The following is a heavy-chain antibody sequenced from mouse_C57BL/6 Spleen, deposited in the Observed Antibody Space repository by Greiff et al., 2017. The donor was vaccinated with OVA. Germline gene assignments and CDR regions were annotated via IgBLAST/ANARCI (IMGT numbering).Heavy chain of an antibody. D-gene: IGHD1-1*01. J-gene: IGHJ4*01. CDR1: GYTFTSYW. V-gene: IGHV1-69*01. CDR3: ARGGGFYCYGSSYEAMDY. CDR2: IDPSDSYT. Sequence: QVQLQQPGAELVMPGASVKLSCKASGYTFTSYWMHWVKQRPGQGLEWIGEIDPSDSYTNYNQKFKGKSTLTVDKSSSTAYMQLSSLTSEDSAVYDCARGGGFYCYGSSYEAMDYWGQGTSVTVSS.